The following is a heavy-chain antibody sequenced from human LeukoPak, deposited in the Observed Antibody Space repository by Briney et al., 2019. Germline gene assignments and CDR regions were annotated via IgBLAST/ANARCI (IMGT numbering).Heavy chain of an antibody. V-gene: IGHV4-59*01. CDR2: IYYSGST. D-gene: IGHD5-24*01. J-gene: IGHJ5*02. CDR1: GGSISSYY. CDR3: ARDQGGDNQNWFDP. Sequence: SETLSLTCTVSGGSISSYYWSWIRQPPGKGLEWIGYIYYSGSTNYNPSLKSRVTISVDTSKNQFSLKLSSVTAADTAVYYCARDQGGDNQNWFDPWGQGTLVTVSS.